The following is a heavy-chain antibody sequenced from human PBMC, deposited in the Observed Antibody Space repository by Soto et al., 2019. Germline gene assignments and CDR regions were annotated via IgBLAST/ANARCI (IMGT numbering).Heavy chain of an antibody. CDR1: GGTFSSYA. CDR3: ARGHIVVVPAATYYGMDV. D-gene: IGHD2-2*01. Sequence: QVQLVQSGAEVKKPGSSVKVSCKASGGTFSSYAISWVRQAPGQGLEWMGGFIPIFGTANYAQKFQGRVTITADKSTSTAYMELSSLRSEDTAVYYCARGHIVVVPAATYYGMDVWGQGTTVTVSS. J-gene: IGHJ6*02. V-gene: IGHV1-69*06. CDR2: FIPIFGTA.